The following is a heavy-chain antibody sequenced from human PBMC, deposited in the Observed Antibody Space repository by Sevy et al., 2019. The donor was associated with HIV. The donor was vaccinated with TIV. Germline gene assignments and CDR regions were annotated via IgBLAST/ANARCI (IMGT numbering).Heavy chain of an antibody. J-gene: IGHJ3*02. V-gene: IGHV4-34*01. CDR2: INHSGST. D-gene: IGHD2-2*01. Sequence: SETLSLTCAVYGGSFSGYYWSWIRQPPGKGLEWIGEINHSGSTNYNPSLKSRVTISGDTSQNQFSLKLSSVTAADPAVYYCARHCSSTSCSHAFDIWGQGTMVTVSS. CDR1: GGSFSGYY. CDR3: ARHCSSTSCSHAFDI.